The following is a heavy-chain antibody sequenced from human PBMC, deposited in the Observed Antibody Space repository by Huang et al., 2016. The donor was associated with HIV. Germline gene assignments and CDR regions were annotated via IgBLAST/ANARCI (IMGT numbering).Heavy chain of an antibody. J-gene: IGHJ3*01. CDR3: AKRGGAWGSPYAFDL. D-gene: IGHD3-16*01. V-gene: IGHV1-69*13. CDR1: GGSFNNFG. Sequence: QVQLVQSGAEVRKPGSSVKVSCRASGGSFNNFGTNWVRQAPGQGCEWMGGILPRFGTRNAAQRFKDRGTITADETTGVVHLEVTSLRSDDTAVYFCAKRGGAWGSPYAFDLWGPGTMVTVSS. CDR2: ILPRFGTR.